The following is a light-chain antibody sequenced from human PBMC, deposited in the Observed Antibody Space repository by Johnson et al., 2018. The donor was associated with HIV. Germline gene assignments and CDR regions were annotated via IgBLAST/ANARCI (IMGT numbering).Light chain of an antibody. Sequence: HSVLTQPPSVSAAPGQKVTISCSGSSSNIGNNYVSWYQQLPGTAPKLLIYENNKRPSGIPDRFYGSKSGTSATLGITGLQTGDEADYYCGTWDSSLSAVVFGTGTKVTVL. CDR3: GTWDSSLSAVV. J-gene: IGLJ1*01. CDR2: ENN. V-gene: IGLV1-51*02. CDR1: SSNIGNNY.